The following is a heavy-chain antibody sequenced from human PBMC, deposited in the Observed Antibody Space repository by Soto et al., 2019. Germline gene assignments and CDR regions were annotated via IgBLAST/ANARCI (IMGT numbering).Heavy chain of an antibody. V-gene: IGHV4-59*08. CDR3: AGRDCSGTNCYYLDYYYMDV. J-gene: IGHJ6*03. Sequence: WICIRQSPGKGLEWIGYIYYSGSTDYNPSLRGRLAISIDTSKNQFSLRLNSMTAADTAVYYCAGRDCSGTNCYYLDYYYMDVWGKGTTVTVSS. CDR2: IYYSGST. D-gene: IGHD2-2*01.